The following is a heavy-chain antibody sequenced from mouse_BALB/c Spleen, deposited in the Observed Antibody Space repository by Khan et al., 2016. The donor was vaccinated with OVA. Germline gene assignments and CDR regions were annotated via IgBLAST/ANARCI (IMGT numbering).Heavy chain of an antibody. J-gene: IGHJ3*01. CDR2: ISPGSGDT. D-gene: IGHD1-2*01. CDR3: ARRNYFGYTFAY. Sequence: QIQLVQSGTELARPGASVNLSCKASGYTFTDFYINWVKQRSGQGLEWIGEISPGSGDTYYNEKFKGKATLTADKSSSTAYMQLSSLTSEASAVYFCARRNYFGYTFAYWGQGTLVTVSA. V-gene: IGHV1-77*01. CDR1: GYTFTDFY.